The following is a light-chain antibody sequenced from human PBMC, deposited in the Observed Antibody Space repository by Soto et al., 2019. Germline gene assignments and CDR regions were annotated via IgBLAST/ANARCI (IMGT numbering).Light chain of an antibody. CDR2: CAS. CDR1: QSVSNNY. V-gene: IGKV3-20*01. CDR3: QQYGSSGT. Sequence: EIVLTQSPGTLSLSPGERATLSCRASQSVSNNYLAWYQQNPGQAPRLLIYCASNRATGIPDRFSGSGSGTDFTLTISRLEPADFAVYYCQQYGSSGTFGQGTKVDIK. J-gene: IGKJ1*01.